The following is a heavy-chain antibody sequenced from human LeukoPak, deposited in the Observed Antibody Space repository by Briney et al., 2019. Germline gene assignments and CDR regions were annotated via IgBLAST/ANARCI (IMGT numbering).Heavy chain of an antibody. J-gene: IGHJ5*02. D-gene: IGHD3-10*01. V-gene: IGHV4-39*07. CDR2: IYYSGST. CDR3: ARGVAKHYYGSGSYYNVRSHWFDP. CDR1: GGSIGGSSYY. Sequence: PSETLSLTCTVSGGSIGGSSYYWGWIRRPPGKGLNWIGSIYYSGSTYYNPSLKSRVTISVDTSRDQFSLKLSSVTAADTAVYYCARGVAKHYYGSGSYYNVRSHWFDPWGQGTLVTVSS.